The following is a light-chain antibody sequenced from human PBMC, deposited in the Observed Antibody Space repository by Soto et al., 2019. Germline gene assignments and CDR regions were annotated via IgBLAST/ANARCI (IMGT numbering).Light chain of an antibody. CDR3: QQYNNWPPYT. CDR2: EAS. CDR1: QSVSSN. V-gene: IGKV3-15*01. J-gene: IGKJ2*01. Sequence: EIVMTQSPATLSVSPGERATLSCGASQSVSSNLAWYQRKPGQAPRLLMYEASTRATGIPARFSGSGSGTEFTLTISSVQSEDFAVYYCQQYNNWPPYTFGQGTKVDIK.